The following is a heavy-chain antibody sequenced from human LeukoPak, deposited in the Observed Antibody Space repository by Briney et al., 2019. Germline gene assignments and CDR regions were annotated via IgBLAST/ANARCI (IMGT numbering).Heavy chain of an antibody. Sequence: ASVKVSCKASGYTFTSYDINWVRQATGQGLEWMGWMNPNSGNTGYAQKFQGRVTMTRNTSISTAYMELSSLRSEDTAVYYCARASPYSSGWYAGGPFDYWGQGTLVTVSS. CDR1: GYTFTSYD. D-gene: IGHD6-19*01. J-gene: IGHJ4*02. CDR2: MNPNSGNT. CDR3: ARASPYSSGWYAGGPFDY. V-gene: IGHV1-8*01.